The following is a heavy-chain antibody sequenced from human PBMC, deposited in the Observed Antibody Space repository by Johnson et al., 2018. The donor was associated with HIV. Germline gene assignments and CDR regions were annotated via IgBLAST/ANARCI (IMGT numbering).Heavy chain of an antibody. V-gene: IGHV3-74*02. D-gene: IGHD6-13*01. CDR2: INSDGSNV. CDR3: AKTGAAAGLKDAFDI. J-gene: IGHJ3*02. CDR1: GLTFSNYW. Sequence: VQLVESGGGLVQPGGSLRLSCAASGLTFSNYWMHWVRQAPGKGPVWVSRINSDGSNVNYADSVKGRFTISRDNAKDTLHLQMNSLRAEDTAVYYCAKTGAAAGLKDAFDIWGQGTMVTVSS.